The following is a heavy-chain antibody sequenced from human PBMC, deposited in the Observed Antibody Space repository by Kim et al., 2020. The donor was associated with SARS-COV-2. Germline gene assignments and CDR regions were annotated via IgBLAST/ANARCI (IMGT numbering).Heavy chain of an antibody. V-gene: IGHV1-69*13. CDR1: GGTFSIYV. CDR3: ARRETKWDAFDI. D-gene: IGHD1-7*01. J-gene: IGHJ3*02. Sequence: SVKVSCKASGGTFSIYVISWVRQAPGQGLEWMGGIVPIFGTANYAQKFQDRITITADESTSTAYMELSSLRSDDTAVYYCARRETKWDAFDIWGQGTMVTVSS. CDR2: IVPIFGTA.